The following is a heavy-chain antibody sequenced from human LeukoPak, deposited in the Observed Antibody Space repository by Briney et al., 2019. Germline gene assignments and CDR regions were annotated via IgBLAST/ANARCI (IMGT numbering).Heavy chain of an antibody. CDR3: ARDRGYYDSSGYYAYYFDY. Sequence: PSETLSLTCTVSGGSISSGSYYWSWIRQPAGKGLEWIGRIYTSGSTNYNPSLKSRVTISVDTSNNQFSLKLSSVNAADTAVYYCARDRGYYDSSGYYAYYFDYWGQETLVTVSS. V-gene: IGHV4-61*02. J-gene: IGHJ4*02. D-gene: IGHD3-22*01. CDR1: GGSISSGSYY. CDR2: IYTSGST.